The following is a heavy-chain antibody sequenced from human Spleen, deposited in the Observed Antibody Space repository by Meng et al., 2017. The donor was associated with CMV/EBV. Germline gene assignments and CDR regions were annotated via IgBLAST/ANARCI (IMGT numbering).Heavy chain of an antibody. CDR2: INPKSGGT. V-gene: IGHV1-2*02. D-gene: IGHD6-19*01. J-gene: IGHJ4*02. CDR1: GYTFTGYY. Sequence: ASVKVSCKASGYTFTGYYMHWVRQAPGQGLEWVGWINPKSGGTIYAQKFQGRVTMTRDTSISTAYMELSGLKFDDTAVYYCAREGTSSYWFRVLRYWGQGTLVTVSS. CDR3: AREGTSSYWFRVLRY.